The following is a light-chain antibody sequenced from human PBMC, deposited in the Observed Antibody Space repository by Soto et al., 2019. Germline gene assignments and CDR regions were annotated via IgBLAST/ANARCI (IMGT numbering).Light chain of an antibody. V-gene: IGLV1-44*01. CDR1: SSNVGSNS. CDR3: AAWDDSLSDYG. Sequence: QSVLTQPPSASGAPGQRVIVSCSGGSSNVGSNSVNWYQHLPGSAPKLLIFSNNQRPSGVPDRLSGSKSGTSASLAIGGLQSDDEADYYCAAWDDSLSDYGFGSGTKVTVL. CDR2: SNN. J-gene: IGLJ1*01.